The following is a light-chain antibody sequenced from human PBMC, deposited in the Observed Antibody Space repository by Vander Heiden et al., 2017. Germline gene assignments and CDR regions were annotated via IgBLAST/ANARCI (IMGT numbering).Light chain of an antibody. CDR1: QSILYSSNNKNY. J-gene: IGKJ1*01. V-gene: IGKV4-1*01. Sequence: DIVTSHSPDSPVVPLGESATSNCKSSQSILYSSNNKNYLAWYPQKPGQPPKLLIYCASTRDPGVPDRFSGSGSGTDFTLTISSLQVEDVAVYYCQQYYSTPQTFGEGTKVEIK. CDR2: CAS. CDR3: QQYYSTPQT.